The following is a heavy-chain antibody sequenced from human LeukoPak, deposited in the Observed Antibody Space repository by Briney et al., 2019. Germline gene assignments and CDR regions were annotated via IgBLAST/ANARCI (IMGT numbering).Heavy chain of an antibody. CDR3: ARAMNLVGTYNWFDP. Sequence: SVKVSCKASGGTFSSYAISWVRQAPGQGLEWMGGIIPIFGTANYAQKFQGRVTITADESTSTAYMELSSLRSEVTAVYYCARAMNLVGTYNWFDPWGQGTLVTVSS. J-gene: IGHJ5*02. D-gene: IGHD1-1*01. CDR2: IIPIFGTA. CDR1: GGTFSSYA. V-gene: IGHV1-69*13.